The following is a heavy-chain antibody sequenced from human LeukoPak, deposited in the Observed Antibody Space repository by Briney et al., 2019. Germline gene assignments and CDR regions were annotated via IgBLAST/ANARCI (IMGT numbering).Heavy chain of an antibody. D-gene: IGHD6-13*01. CDR1: GLTFSSYA. CDR2: ISGSGGST. CDR3: AKIVSSSSWYGYYGMDV. J-gene: IGHJ6*02. Sequence: GGSLRLSCAASGLTFSSYAMSWVRQTPGKGLEWVSAISGSGGSTYYADSVKGRFTISRDNSKNTLYLQMNSLRAEDTAVYYCAKIVSSSSWYGYYGMDVWGQGTTVTVSS. V-gene: IGHV3-23*01.